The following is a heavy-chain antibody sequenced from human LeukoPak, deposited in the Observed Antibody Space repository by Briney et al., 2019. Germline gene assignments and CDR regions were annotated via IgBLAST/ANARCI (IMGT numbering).Heavy chain of an antibody. J-gene: IGHJ4*02. CDR1: GGSFSGYY. CDR2: INHSGST. D-gene: IGHD5-24*01. V-gene: IGHV4-34*01. CDR3: ARARWLQFLRFDY. Sequence: SETLSLTCAVYGGSFSGYYWSWIRQPPGKGLEWIGEINHSGSTNYNPSLKSRVTISVDTSKNQFSLKLSSVTAADTAVYYCARARWLQFLRFDYWGQGTLVTVSS.